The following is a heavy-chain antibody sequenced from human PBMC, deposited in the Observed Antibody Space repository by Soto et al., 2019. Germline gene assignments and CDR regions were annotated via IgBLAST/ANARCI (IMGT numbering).Heavy chain of an antibody. J-gene: IGHJ4*02. CDR3: ARDHGLYYDSSGYYYFDY. D-gene: IGHD3-22*01. CDR1: GYTFTGYY. CDR2: INPNSGGT. V-gene: IGHV1-2*02. Sequence: ASVKVSCKASGYTFTGYYMHWLRQSPGQGLEWMGWINPNSGGTNYAQKFQGRVTMTRDTSISTAYMELSRLRSDDTAVYYCARDHGLYYDSSGYYYFDYWGQGTLVTVSS.